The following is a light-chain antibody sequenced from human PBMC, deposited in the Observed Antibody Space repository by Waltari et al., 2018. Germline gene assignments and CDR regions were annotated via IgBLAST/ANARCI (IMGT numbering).Light chain of an antibody. CDR3: QVWDANTDPGV. J-gene: IGLJ1*01. Sequence: SYVLTQPPSLSVAPGQTARITCGGNNIESKSVHWYRKKPGQAPVLVISYDSDRPSGIPERFSGSNSGNTATLTISRVEAGDEGDYYCQVWDANTDPGVFGTGTEVTVL. CDR1: NIESKS. CDR2: YDS. V-gene: IGLV3-21*04.